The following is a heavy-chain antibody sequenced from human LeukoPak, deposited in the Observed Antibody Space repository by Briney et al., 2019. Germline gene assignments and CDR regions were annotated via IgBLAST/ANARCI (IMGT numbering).Heavy chain of an antibody. CDR3: AGGYYYSSLDY. J-gene: IGHJ4*02. CDR2: INHSGST. CDR1: GGSFSGYY. D-gene: IGHD3-22*01. Sequence: PSETLSLTCAVYGGSFSGYYWSWIRQPPGKGLEWIGEINHSGSTNYNPSLKSRVTISVDTSKNQFSLKLSSVTAADTAVYYCAGGYYYSSLDYWGQGTLVTVSS. V-gene: IGHV4-34*01.